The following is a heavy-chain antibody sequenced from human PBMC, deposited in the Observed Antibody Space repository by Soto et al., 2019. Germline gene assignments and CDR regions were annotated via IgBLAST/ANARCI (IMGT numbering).Heavy chain of an antibody. Sequence: PGGSLRLSCAASGFTFSSYGMHWVRQAPGKGLEWVAVIWYDGSNKYYADSVKGRFTISRDNSKNTLYLQMNSLRAEDTAVYYCARELWKADRPIPLFGMDVWGQGTTVTVSS. CDR1: GFTFSSYG. V-gene: IGHV3-33*01. D-gene: IGHD6-6*01. CDR3: ARELWKADRPIPLFGMDV. CDR2: IWYDGSNK. J-gene: IGHJ6*02.